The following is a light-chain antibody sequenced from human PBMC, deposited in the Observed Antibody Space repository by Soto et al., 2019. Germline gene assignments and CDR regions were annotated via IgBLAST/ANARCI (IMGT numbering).Light chain of an antibody. V-gene: IGLV1-47*02. J-gene: IGLJ3*02. Sequence: QAVVPQPPSASVTPGQRVTISCSGSSANIGTYYVAWYQHLPGTAPKLLIYSDSQRPSGVPDRFSASKSGASASLVISGLRSVDEAEYYCASWDARLSGWVFGGGTKLTV. CDR1: SANIGTYY. CDR3: ASWDARLSGWV. CDR2: SDS.